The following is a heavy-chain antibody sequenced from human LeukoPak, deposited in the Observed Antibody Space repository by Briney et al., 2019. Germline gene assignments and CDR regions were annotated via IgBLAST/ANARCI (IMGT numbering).Heavy chain of an antibody. D-gene: IGHD1-26*01. J-gene: IGHJ3*02. V-gene: IGHV2-26*01. Sequence: SGPTLVNPTETHTLTCTVSGFSHSNARMGVSWIRQPPGKALEWLAHIFSNDEKSYSTSLKSRLTISKDTSKSQVVLTMTNMDPVDTATYYCARIWWEPGSLAFDIWGQGTMVTVSS. CDR3: ARIWWEPGSLAFDI. CDR2: IFSNDEK. CDR1: GFSHSNARMG.